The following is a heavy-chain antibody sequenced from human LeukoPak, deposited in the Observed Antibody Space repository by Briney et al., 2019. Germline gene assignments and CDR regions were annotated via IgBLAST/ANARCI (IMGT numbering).Heavy chain of an antibody. CDR2: INAAKANT. Sequence: ASVKVSCKPSGHTFSTFAFFWVRQAPGQRLEWMGWINAAKANTKYSQKFQGRVTITRDTSASTAYMELSSLRSEDTAVYYCARVGVVVAAPPTSFGFDYWGQGTLVTVSS. D-gene: IGHD2-15*01. V-gene: IGHV1-3*01. CDR1: GHTFSTFA. CDR3: ARVGVVVAAPPTSFGFDY. J-gene: IGHJ4*02.